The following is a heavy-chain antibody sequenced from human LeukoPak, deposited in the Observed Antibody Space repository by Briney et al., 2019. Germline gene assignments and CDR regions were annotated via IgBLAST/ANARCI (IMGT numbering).Heavy chain of an antibody. V-gene: IGHV3-48*03. J-gene: IGHJ4*02. D-gene: IGHD3-10*01. CDR2: ISSSENTI. Sequence: GGSLRLSCAASGFTFSSYEMNWVRQAPGKGLEWVSYISSSENTIYYADSVKGRFTISRDNAKNSLYLQMNSLRAEDTAVYYCARDGAYYGSGTRYYFDYWGQGTLVTVSS. CDR3: ARDGAYYGSGTRYYFDY. CDR1: GFTFSSYE.